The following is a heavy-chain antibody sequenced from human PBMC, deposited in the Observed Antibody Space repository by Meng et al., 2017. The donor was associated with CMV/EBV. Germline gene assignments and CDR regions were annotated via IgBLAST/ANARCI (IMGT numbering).Heavy chain of an antibody. Sequence: GGSLRLSCAASGFTFDDYAMHWVRQAPGKGLEWVSLISWDGGSTYYADSVKGRFTISRDNSKNSLYLQMNSLRAEDTALYYCAKDSGSAANPYGMDVWGQGTTVTVSS. CDR1: GFTFDDYA. V-gene: IGHV3-43D*03. CDR2: ISWDGGST. J-gene: IGHJ6*02. CDR3: AKDSGSAANPYGMDV. D-gene: IGHD1-14*01.